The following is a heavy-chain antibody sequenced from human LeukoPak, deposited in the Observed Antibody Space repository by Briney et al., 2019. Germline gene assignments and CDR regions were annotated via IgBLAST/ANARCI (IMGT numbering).Heavy chain of an antibody. V-gene: IGHV3-30*04. CDR3: VGIRYFYWSSSGF. CDR2: ISYDGTIT. D-gene: IGHD3-9*01. Sequence: GGSLRLSCAASGFAFSAYSMHWVRQAPGRGLDWVAIISYDGTITHYADSVKGRFTISRDNSKNTMYLQMNSLRAEDTAMYYCVGIRYFYWSSSGFWGQGTLVTVSS. J-gene: IGHJ4*02. CDR1: GFAFSAYS.